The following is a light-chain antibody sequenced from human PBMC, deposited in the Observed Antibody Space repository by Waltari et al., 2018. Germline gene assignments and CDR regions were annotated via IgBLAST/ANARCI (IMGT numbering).Light chain of an antibody. V-gene: IGKV1-9*01. CDR3: QQLNSYPLVT. Sequence: DIQLTQSPSFLSASVADRVTITCRASQGISSYLAWYQQKPGKAPKLLIYAASTLQSGVPSRFSGSGSGTEFTLTISSLQPEDFATYYCQQLNSYPLVTFGQGTKLEIK. CDR2: AAS. CDR1: QGISSY. J-gene: IGKJ2*01.